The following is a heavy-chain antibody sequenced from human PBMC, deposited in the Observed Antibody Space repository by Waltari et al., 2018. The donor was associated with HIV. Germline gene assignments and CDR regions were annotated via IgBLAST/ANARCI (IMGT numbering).Heavy chain of an antibody. CDR2: VYFIGYT. Sequence: QVQLQESGPGLVNPSQTLSLSCSVSGVSISAGGYYWRWLRQHPGKGLEWIGFVYFIGYTYYNPSLNSRVSISLDRSKNQVSLNLDSVTAADTAIYYCARDSGGSRDPHGGLVLWGRGTLVTVSS. J-gene: IGHJ4*02. D-gene: IGHD2-15*01. V-gene: IGHV4-31*03. CDR1: GVSISAGGYY. CDR3: ARDSGGSRDPHGGLVL.